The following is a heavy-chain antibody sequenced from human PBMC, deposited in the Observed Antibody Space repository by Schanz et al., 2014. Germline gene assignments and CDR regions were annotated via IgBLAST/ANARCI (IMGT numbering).Heavy chain of an antibody. CDR2: VSRSTPDI. CDR3: VRDSFFAFDY. V-gene: IGHV3-48*01. J-gene: IGHJ4*02. Sequence: VRLVESGGGVVQPGRSLRLSCAASGFTFSSYGMHWVRQAPGKGLEWVSYVSRSTPDIYYADSVKGRFTMSRDNAKNSVFLQMNSLRAEDTAVYYCVRDSFFAFDYWGQGTLVTVSS. CDR1: GFTFSSYG. D-gene: IGHD3-3*01.